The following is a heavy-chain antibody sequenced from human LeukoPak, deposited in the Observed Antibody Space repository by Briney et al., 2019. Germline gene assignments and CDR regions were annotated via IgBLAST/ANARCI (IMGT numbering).Heavy chain of an antibody. CDR3: AKEQEGTAIGGVFDF. CDR1: GYSFTSFG. J-gene: IGHJ4*02. Sequence: GASVKVSCMASGYSFTSFGLSWVRQAPGQGPEWMGWISAASGSTNYAQKFQDRVTMTTDTSTTTVYMELRSLRSDGTAVYYCAKEQEGTAIGGVFDFWGQRTVVTVSS. V-gene: IGHV1-18*01. D-gene: IGHD2-21*02. CDR2: ISAASGST.